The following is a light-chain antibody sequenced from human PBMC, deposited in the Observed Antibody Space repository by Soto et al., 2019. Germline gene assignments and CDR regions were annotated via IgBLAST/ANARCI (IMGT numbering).Light chain of an antibody. CDR3: SSYTSSSTWV. CDR2: EVT. Sequence: QSVLTQPASVSGSPGQSITISCTGTSIDVGGYNYVSWYQQHPGKAPKLMIYEVTNRPSGVSNRFSGSKSGNTASLTISGLQAEDEADYYCSSYTSSSTWVFGGRTKVTVL. CDR1: SIDVGGYNY. J-gene: IGLJ3*02. V-gene: IGLV2-14*01.